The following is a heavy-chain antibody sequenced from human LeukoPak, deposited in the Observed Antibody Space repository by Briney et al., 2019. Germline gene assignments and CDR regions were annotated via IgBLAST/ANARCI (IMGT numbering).Heavy chain of an antibody. D-gene: IGHD3-10*01. V-gene: IGHV1-69*13. CDR2: IIPIFGTA. CDR1: GYTFTGYY. Sequence: SVKVSCKASGYTFTGYYMHWVRQAPGQGLEWMGGIIPIFGTANYAQKFQGRVTITADESTSTAYMELSSLRSEDTAVYYCAKGMVRGVITKWFDPWGQGTLVTVSS. J-gene: IGHJ5*02. CDR3: AKGMVRGVITKWFDP.